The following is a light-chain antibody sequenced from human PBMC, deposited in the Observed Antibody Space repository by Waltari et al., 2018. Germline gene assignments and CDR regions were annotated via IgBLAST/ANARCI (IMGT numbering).Light chain of an antibody. V-gene: IGLV2-14*03. CDR3: SSYTSSSTPFV. CDR2: DVS. CDR1: SSDVGGYNY. J-gene: IGLJ1*01. Sequence: QSALTQPASVSGSPGQSITISCTGTSSDVGGYNYVSWYQQHPGKAPKLMIYDVSNRPSGVSNRVSGSQSGNTASLTSSGLQAEDEADYYCSSYTSSSTPFVFGTGTKVTVL.